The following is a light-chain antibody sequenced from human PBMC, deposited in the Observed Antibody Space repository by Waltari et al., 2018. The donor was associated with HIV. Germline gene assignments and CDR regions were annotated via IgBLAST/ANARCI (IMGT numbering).Light chain of an antibody. CDR1: ALPKKY. J-gene: IGLJ3*02. CDR2: DDT. V-gene: IGLV3-10*01. Sequence: SYELTQPPSVSVSPGQTARITCSGDALPKKYAYWYQQRSGQAPVLVIYDDTNRPSGIPERFSGSSAGTMATLTISGAQVEDEADYYCYSTDSSVDHRGVFGGGTKVTVL. CDR3: YSTDSSVDHRGV.